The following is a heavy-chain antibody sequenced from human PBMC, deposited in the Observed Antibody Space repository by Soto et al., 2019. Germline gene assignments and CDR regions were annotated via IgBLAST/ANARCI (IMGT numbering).Heavy chain of an antibody. CDR1: GGSFSGSY. D-gene: IGHD2-2*01. V-gene: IGHV4-34*01. CDR2: INHSGST. Sequence: SETLSLTCAVYGGSFSGSYWNWIRQPPGEGLEWIGEINHSGSTKYNPSLKSRVTMSVDTSKNQFSLKLSSVTAADTAVYYCAPSNHRGAYAFDIWGQGTTVTVSS. J-gene: IGHJ3*02. CDR3: APSNHRGAYAFDI.